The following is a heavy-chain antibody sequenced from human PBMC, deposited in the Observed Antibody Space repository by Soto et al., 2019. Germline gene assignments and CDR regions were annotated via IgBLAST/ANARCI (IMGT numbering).Heavy chain of an antibody. Sequence: SETLSLTCAVYGGSFSGYYWTWIRQPPGKGLEWIGDINHSGSTNYNPSLKSRVTISIDTSKNQFSLKLNSLTAADTAVYYCARNSPYPGGYGHFDHWGQGNLVTVSS. D-gene: IGHD5-12*01. CDR3: ARNSPYPGGYGHFDH. CDR2: INHSGST. J-gene: IGHJ4*02. V-gene: IGHV4-34*01. CDR1: GGSFSGYY.